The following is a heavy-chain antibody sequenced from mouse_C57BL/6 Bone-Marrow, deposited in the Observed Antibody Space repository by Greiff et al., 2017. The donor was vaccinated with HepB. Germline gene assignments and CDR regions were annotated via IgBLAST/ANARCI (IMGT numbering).Heavy chain of an antibody. CDR3: ARSSDSSGPAWFAY. J-gene: IGHJ3*01. V-gene: IGHV7-3*01. Sequence: EVQRVESGGGLVQPGGSLSLSCAASGFTFTDYYMSWVRQPPGKALEWLGFIRNKANGYTTEYSASVKGRFTISRDNSQSILYLQMNALRAEDSATYYCARSSDSSGPAWFAYWGQGTLVTVSA. CDR1: GFTFTDYY. D-gene: IGHD3-2*02. CDR2: IRNKANGYTT.